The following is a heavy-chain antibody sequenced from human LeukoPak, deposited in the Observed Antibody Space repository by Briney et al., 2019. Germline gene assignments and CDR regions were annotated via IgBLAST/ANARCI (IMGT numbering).Heavy chain of an antibody. V-gene: IGHV1-3*01. Sequence: APVKVSCKASGYTFTSYAMHWVRQAPGQRLEWMGWINAGNGNTKYSQKFQGRVTITRDTSASTAYMDLSSLRSEDTAVYYCARNTETAIPLPYYFDYWGQGTLVTVSS. CDR1: GYTFTSYA. CDR3: ARNTETAIPLPYYFDY. D-gene: IGHD2-21*02. CDR2: INAGNGNT. J-gene: IGHJ4*02.